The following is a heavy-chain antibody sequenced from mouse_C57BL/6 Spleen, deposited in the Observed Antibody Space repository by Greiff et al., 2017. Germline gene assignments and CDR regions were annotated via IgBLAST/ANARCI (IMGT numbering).Heavy chain of an antibody. J-gene: IGHJ2*01. CDR3: ALYNNYESAY. Sequence: VQLQQSGAELVKPGASVKLSCTASGFNIKDYYMHWVKQRTEKGLEWIGRIDPEDGETKYAPNFQGKATLTADTSSNTAYLQLSSLTAEDTAVYCCALYNNYESAYWGQGTTLTVSS. CDR2: IDPEDGET. CDR1: GFNIKDYY. D-gene: IGHD2-5*01. V-gene: IGHV14-2*01.